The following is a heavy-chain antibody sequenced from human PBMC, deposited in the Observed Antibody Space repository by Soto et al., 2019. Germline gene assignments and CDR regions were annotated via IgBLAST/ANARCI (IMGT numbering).Heavy chain of an antibody. CDR3: ARGQEGIVATH. V-gene: IGHV4-34*01. J-gene: IGHJ4*02. Sequence: QVQLQQWGAGLLKPSETLSHTCAVNGGSLTGYYWSWIRQPPGKGLEWIGEIKDGGSTNYSPSLGSRVTISADTSKNQFSLRLNSVTAADTAVYFCARGQEGIVATHWDQGTLVTVSS. D-gene: IGHD5-12*01. CDR1: GGSLTGYY. CDR2: IKDGGST.